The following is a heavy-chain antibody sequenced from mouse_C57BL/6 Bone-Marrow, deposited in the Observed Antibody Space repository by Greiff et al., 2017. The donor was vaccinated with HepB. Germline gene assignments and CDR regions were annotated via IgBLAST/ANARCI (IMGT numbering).Heavy chain of an antibody. CDR1: GYTFTNYW. D-gene: IGHD1-1*01. Sequence: QVQLQQSGAELVRPGTSVKMSGKASGYTFTNYWIGWAKQRPGHGLEWIGDIYPGGGYTNYNEKFKGKATLTADKSSSTAYMQFSSLTSEDSAIYYCARRSPYYYGSSYGYWGQGTTLTVSS. J-gene: IGHJ2*01. CDR3: ARRSPYYYGSSYGY. CDR2: IYPGGGYT. V-gene: IGHV1-63*01.